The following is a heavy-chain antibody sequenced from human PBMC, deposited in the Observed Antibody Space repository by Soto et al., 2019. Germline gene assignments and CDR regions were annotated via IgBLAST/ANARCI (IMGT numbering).Heavy chain of an antibody. CDR3: ARDFKKGSYLDY. CDR2: ISGRDGTT. D-gene: IGHD3-10*01. CDR1: GFTFSSYA. J-gene: IGHJ4*02. Sequence: EVQLLESGGGLVQPGGSLRLSCAASGFTFSSYALIWVRQAPGKGLEWVSAISGRDGTTYYADSVKGRFTISRDNSKNTLYLQMNSLRAEDTAVYYCARDFKKGSYLDYWGQGTQVTVSS. V-gene: IGHV3-23*01.